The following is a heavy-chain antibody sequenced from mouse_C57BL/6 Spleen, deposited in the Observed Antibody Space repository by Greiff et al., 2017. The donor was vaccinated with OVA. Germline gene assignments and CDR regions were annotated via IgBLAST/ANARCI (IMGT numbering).Heavy chain of an antibody. V-gene: IGHV1-4*01. Sequence: VQLVESGAELARPGASVKMSCKASGYTFTSYTMHWVKQRPGQGLEWIGYINPSSGYTKYNQKFKDKATLTADKSSSTAYMQLSSLTSEDSAVYYCARSRDGYPYAMDYWGQGTSVTVSS. CDR3: ARSRDGYPYAMDY. CDR2: INPSSGYT. CDR1: GYTFTSYT. D-gene: IGHD2-3*01. J-gene: IGHJ4*01.